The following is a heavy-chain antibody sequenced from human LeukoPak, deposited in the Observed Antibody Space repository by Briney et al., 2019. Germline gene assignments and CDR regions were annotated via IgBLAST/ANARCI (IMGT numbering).Heavy chain of an antibody. CDR2: INHSGST. Sequence: SETLSLTCAVYGGSFSGYYWSWIRQPPGKGLEWIGEINHSGSTNYNPSLKSRVTISVDTSKNQFSLKPSSVTAADTAVYYCARSRYYDFWSGYLDYWGQGTLVTVSS. CDR1: GGSFSGYY. D-gene: IGHD3-3*01. CDR3: ARSRYYDFWSGYLDY. J-gene: IGHJ4*02. V-gene: IGHV4-34*01.